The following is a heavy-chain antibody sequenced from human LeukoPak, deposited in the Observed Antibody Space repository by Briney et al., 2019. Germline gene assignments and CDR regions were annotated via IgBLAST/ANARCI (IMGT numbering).Heavy chain of an antibody. V-gene: IGHV7-4-1*02. CDR3: ARDPPLLYGSGSYPFY. D-gene: IGHD3-10*01. CDR2: INTNTGNP. CDR1: GYTFTSYA. J-gene: IGHJ4*02. Sequence: GASVKVSCKASGYTFTSYALNWVRQAPGQGLEWMGWINTNTGNPTYAQGFTGRFVFSLDTSVSTAYLQISSLKAGDTAVYYCARDPPLLYGSGSYPFYWGQGTLVTVSS.